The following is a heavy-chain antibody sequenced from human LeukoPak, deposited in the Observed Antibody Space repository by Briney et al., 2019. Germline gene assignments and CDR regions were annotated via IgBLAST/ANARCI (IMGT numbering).Heavy chain of an antibody. CDR3: ARDSRAEPVAWAHDAFDI. D-gene: IGHD2-2*01. V-gene: IGHV1-69*06. CDR2: IIPIFGTA. CDR1: GGTFSSYA. J-gene: IGHJ3*02. Sequence: SVKVSCKASGGTFSSYAISWVRQAPGQGLEWMGGIIPIFGTANYAQKFQGRVTITADKSTSTAYMELSSLRSEDTAVYYCARDSRAEPVAWAHDAFDIWGQGTMVTVSS.